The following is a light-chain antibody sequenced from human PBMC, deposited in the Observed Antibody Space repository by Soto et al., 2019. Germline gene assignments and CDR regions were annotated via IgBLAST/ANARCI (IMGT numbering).Light chain of an antibody. CDR1: SSDVGGYDY. Sequence: QAVVTQPRSVSGSPGQSVTISCTGTSSDVGGYDYVSWYQHHPGKAPKFIIFDVSSRPSGVPDRFSGSKSGNTAYLTISGLQAEDEADYYCCSLAGGNIFRVFGGGTQLTVL. CDR3: CSLAGGNIFRV. J-gene: IGLJ2*01. CDR2: DVS. V-gene: IGLV2-11*01.